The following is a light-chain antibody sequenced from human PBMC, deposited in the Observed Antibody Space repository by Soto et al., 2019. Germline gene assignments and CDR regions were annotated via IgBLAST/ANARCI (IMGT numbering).Light chain of an antibody. CDR2: ATS. Sequence: EIVLTQSPGTLSLSPGETATLACRTSQTISRDDLAWYQQRPGQAPRLLVSATSSRATGIPDRFYGYGSGTDFTLTISSLDPEDFGVYYCYQYYTSPHTFGPGTRVDLK. CDR1: QTISRDD. V-gene: IGKV3-20*01. CDR3: YQYYTSPHT. J-gene: IGKJ3*01.